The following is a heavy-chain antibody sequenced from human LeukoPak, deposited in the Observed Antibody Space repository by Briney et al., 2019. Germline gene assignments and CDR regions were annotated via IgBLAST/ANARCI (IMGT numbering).Heavy chain of an antibody. J-gene: IGHJ4*02. V-gene: IGHV3-30*18. Sequence: PGGSLRLSCAASGFTFSSYGMHWVRQAPGKGLEWVAVISYDGSNKYYADSVQGRFTISRDNSKSTLCLQMNSLRAEDTAVYYCAKTRPLDSSSWSHGDYWGQGTLVTVSS. CDR3: AKTRPLDSSSWSHGDY. CDR1: GFTFSSYG. CDR2: ISYDGSNK. D-gene: IGHD6-13*01.